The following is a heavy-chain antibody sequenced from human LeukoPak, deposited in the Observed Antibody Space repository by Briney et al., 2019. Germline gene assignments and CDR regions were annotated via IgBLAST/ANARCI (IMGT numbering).Heavy chain of an antibody. CDR3: AKDPYSGSFTPFFDY. CDR1: GFTFSSYG. V-gene: IGHV3-30*02. J-gene: IGHJ4*02. CDR2: IRYDGSNK. D-gene: IGHD1-26*01. Sequence: GGSLRLSCAASGFTFSSYGMHWVRQAPGKGLEWVAFIRYDGSNKYYADSVKGRLTISRDNSKNTLYLQMNSLRAEDTAVYYCAKDPYSGSFTPFFDYWGQGTLVTVSS.